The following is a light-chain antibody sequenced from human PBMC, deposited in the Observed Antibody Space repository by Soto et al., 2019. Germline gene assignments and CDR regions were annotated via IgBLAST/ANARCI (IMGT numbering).Light chain of an antibody. V-gene: IGKV3-15*01. CDR1: QGVGTN. CDR2: GAT. Sequence: EVVMTQSPATLSVSPGERATLSCRASQGVGTNLAWHQQKPGQPPRLLIYGATTRATGIPARFSGSGSGTEFTLTISSLQSEDVAVYYCQQYHDWPTYTFGQGTKLEIK. J-gene: IGKJ2*01. CDR3: QQYHDWPTYT.